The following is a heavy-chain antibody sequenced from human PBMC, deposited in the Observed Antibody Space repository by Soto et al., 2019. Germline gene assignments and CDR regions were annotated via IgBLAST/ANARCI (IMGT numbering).Heavy chain of an antibody. D-gene: IGHD5-18*01. CDR3: STSDVRYSYGYFDY. Sequence: QVQLVQSGAEVKKPGSSVKVSCKASGGTFSSYAISWVRQAPGQGLEWMGGIIPIFGTANYAQKFQGRVTITADKSTSTAYMELSSLRSEDTAVYYWSTSDVRYSYGYFDYWGQGTLVTVSS. CDR1: GGTFSSYA. V-gene: IGHV1-69*06. J-gene: IGHJ4*02. CDR2: IIPIFGTA.